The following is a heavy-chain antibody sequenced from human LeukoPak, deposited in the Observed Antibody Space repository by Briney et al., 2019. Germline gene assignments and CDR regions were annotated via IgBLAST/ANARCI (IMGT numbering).Heavy chain of an antibody. CDR3: ATVGRDDSSGYYYVGGHY. J-gene: IGHJ4*02. D-gene: IGHD3-22*01. V-gene: IGHV3-48*04. CDR1: GFTFSSYS. CDR2: ISSSSSTI. Sequence: GGSLRLSCAASGFTFSSYSMNWVRQAPGKGLEWVSYISSSSSTIYYADSVKGRFTISRDNAKNSLYLQMNSLRAEDTAVYYCATVGRDDSSGYYYVGGHYWGQGTLVTVSS.